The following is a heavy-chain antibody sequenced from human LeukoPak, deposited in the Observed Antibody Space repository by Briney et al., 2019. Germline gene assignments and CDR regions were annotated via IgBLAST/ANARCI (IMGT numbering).Heavy chain of an antibody. V-gene: IGHV3-48*03. CDR3: ARDLVLASSGSWAIFDY. Sequence: PGGSLRLSCAASGFTFSSYEMNWVRQAPGKGLEWVSYISSSGSTIYYADSVKGRFTISRDNAKNSLYLQMNSLRAEDTAVYYCARDLVLASSGSWAIFDYWGQGTLVTVSS. CDR2: ISSSGSTI. CDR1: GFTFSSYE. D-gene: IGHD6-13*01. J-gene: IGHJ4*02.